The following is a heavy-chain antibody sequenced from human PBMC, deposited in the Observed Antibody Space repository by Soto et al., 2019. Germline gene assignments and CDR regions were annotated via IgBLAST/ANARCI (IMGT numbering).Heavy chain of an antibody. D-gene: IGHD1-26*01. Sequence: EVQLVESGGGLIQPGGSLRLSCAASGLTVSSNYMSWVHQAPGMGLEWVSVIYSGGSTYYADSVKGRFTISRDNSKNTLYLQMNSLRAEDTAVYYCASSGSYCCGGDYWGQGTLVTVSS. J-gene: IGHJ4*02. CDR3: ASSGSYCCGGDY. CDR1: GLTVSSNY. CDR2: IYSGGST. V-gene: IGHV3-53*01.